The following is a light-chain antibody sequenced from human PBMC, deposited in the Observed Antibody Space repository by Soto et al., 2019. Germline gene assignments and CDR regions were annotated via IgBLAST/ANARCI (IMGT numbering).Light chain of an antibody. Sequence: QSVLTQPASLSGSPGQSITISCTGTTSDVGTYKYVSWYQQHPGKAPKLIIYEVSNRPSGVSNRFSGSKSGNTASLTISGLEAEDEADYYCSSYTSRSTPIFGGGTKVTVL. CDR2: EVS. J-gene: IGLJ2*01. CDR1: TSDVGTYKY. V-gene: IGLV2-14*03. CDR3: SSYTSRSTPI.